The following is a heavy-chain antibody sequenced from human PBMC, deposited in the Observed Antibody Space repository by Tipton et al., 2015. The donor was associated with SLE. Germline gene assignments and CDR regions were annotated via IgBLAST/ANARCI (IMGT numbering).Heavy chain of an antibody. CDR3: ARRSWSFDY. J-gene: IGHJ4*02. CDR1: GGSISSSSYY. D-gene: IGHD6-13*01. CDR2: IYYSGST. Sequence: TLSLTCTVSGGSISSSSYYWGWIRQPPGKGLEWIGSIYYSGSTYYNPSLKSRVTISVDTSKNQFSLKLSSVTAADTAVYYCARRSWSFDYWGQGTLVTVSS. V-gene: IGHV4-39*07.